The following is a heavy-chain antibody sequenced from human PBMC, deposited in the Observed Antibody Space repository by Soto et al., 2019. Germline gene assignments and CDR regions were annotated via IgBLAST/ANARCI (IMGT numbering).Heavy chain of an antibody. J-gene: IGHJ4*02. CDR2: IFYSGST. V-gene: IGHV4-39*01. CDR3: ARRYGWLYFDY. Sequence: SETLSLTCTVSGDSISSSNYLWGWIRQPPGKGLEWVGTIFYSGSTYYNPSLKSRVTISVDTSKNQFSLKLTSVTAADTALYYCARRYGWLYFDYWGQGSLVTVSS. D-gene: IGHD6-19*01. CDR1: GDSISSSNYL.